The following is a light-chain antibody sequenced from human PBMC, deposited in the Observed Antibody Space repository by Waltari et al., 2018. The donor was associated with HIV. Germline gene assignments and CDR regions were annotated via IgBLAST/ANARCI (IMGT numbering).Light chain of an antibody. CDR1: SSDVGGYNY. J-gene: IGLJ3*02. CDR3: SSYTTRSTPDPNWV. V-gene: IGLV2-14*01. CDR2: EVS. Sequence: QSALTQPASVSGSPGQSITIYCTGTSSDVGGYNYVSWYQQHPGKAPKLMIFEVSNRPSGVSNRFSGSKSVNPASLTISGLQAEAEADYYCSSYTTRSTPDPNWVFGGGTKLTVL.